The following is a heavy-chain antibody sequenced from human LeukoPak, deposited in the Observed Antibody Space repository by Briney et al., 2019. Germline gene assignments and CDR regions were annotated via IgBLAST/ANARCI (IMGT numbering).Heavy chain of an antibody. CDR2: IYSDNT. CDR1: GFTVSSNP. D-gene: IGHD4/OR15-4a*01. V-gene: IGHV3-53*01. CDR3: ARRAGAYSHPYDY. J-gene: IGHJ4*02. Sequence: GGSLRLSCTVSGFTVSSNPMSWVRQAPGKGLEWVSFIYSDNTHYSYSVKGRFTISIDNSKNTLYLQMNSLRAEDTAVYYCARRAGAYSHPYDYWGQGTLVTVSS.